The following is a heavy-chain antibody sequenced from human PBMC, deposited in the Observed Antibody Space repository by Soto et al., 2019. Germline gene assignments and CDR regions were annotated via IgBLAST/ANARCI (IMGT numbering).Heavy chain of an antibody. CDR3: ANTELQAFDI. CDR1: GFTFSSYA. CDR2: ISGSGGST. J-gene: IGHJ3*02. Sequence: GESLKISCAASGFTFSSYAMSWVRQAPGKGLEWVSAISGSGGSTYYADSVKGRFTISRDNSKNTLYLQMNSLRAEDTAVYYCANTELQAFDIWGQGTMVTVSS. V-gene: IGHV3-23*01. D-gene: IGHD1-7*01.